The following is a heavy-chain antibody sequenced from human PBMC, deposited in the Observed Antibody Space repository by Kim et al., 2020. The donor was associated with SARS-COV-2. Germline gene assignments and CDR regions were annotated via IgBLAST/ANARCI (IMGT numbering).Heavy chain of an antibody. V-gene: IGHV1-18*01. CDR3: ARDCSVWFGEGEFDP. J-gene: IGHJ5*02. Sequence: ASVKVSCKASGYTFTSYGISWVRQAPGQGLEWMGWISAYNGNTNYAQKLQGRVTMTTDTSTSTAYMELRSLRSDDTAVYYCARDCSVWFGEGEFDPWGQGTLVTVSS. D-gene: IGHD3-10*01. CDR1: GYTFTSYG. CDR2: ISAYNGNT.